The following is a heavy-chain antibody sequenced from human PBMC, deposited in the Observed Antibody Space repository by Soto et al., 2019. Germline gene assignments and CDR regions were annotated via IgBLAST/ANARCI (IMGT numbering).Heavy chain of an antibody. CDR2: ISYDGSNK. J-gene: IGHJ4*02. CDR1: GFTFSSYA. D-gene: IGHD5-12*01. V-gene: IGHV3-30-3*01. Sequence: QVQLVESGGGVVQPGRSLRLSCAASGFTFSSYAMHWVRQAPGKGLEWVAVISYDGSNKYYADSVKGRFTISRDNSKNTLYLQMNSLRAEDTAVYYCARTSYSGYERYGDYRLYLDYWGQGTLVTVSS. CDR3: ARTSYSGYERYGDYRLYLDY.